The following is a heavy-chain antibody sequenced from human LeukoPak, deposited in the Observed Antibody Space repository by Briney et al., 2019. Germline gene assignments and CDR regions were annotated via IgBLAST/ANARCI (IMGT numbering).Heavy chain of an antibody. V-gene: IGHV3-23*01. Sequence: PGGSLRLSCAASGFTFSSYAMSWVCQAPGKGLEWVSAISGITYYADSVRGRFTISRDNSKNTLYLQMNSLRAEDTAVYYCAKDYCSDGSCYSGAFDYWGQGALVTVSS. D-gene: IGHD2-15*01. CDR3: AKDYCSDGSCYSGAFDY. J-gene: IGHJ4*02. CDR2: ISGIT. CDR1: GFTFSSYA.